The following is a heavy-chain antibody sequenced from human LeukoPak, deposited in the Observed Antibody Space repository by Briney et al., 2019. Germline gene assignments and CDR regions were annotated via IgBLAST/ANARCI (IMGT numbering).Heavy chain of an antibody. J-gene: IGHJ4*02. CDR2: ISAYNGNT. CDR3: ARGRYCSGGSCYLLFDY. CDR1: GYTFTSYG. Sequence: ASVKVSCKASGYTFTSYGISWLRQAPGQGLEWMGWISAYNGNTNYAQKLQGRVTMITDTSTSTAYMELRSLRSDDTAVYYCARGRYCSGGSCYLLFDYWGQGTLVTVSS. V-gene: IGHV1-18*01. D-gene: IGHD2-15*01.